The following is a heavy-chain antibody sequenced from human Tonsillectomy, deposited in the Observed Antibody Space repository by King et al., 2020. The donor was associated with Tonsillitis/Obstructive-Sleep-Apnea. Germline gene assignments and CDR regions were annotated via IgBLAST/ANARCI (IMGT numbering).Heavy chain of an antibody. CDR1: GFTFDDYA. CDR2: ISWNSGTI. Sequence: DVQLVESGGGLVQPGRSLRLSCAASGFTFDDYAMHWVRQAPGKGLEWVSGISWNSGTIGYADSVKGRFTISRDNAKNSLYLQMNSLRAEDTALYYCAKDKEVGSRYYYMDVWGKXTTVTVSS. D-gene: IGHD1-26*01. V-gene: IGHV3-9*01. J-gene: IGHJ6*03. CDR3: AKDKEVGSRYYYMDV.